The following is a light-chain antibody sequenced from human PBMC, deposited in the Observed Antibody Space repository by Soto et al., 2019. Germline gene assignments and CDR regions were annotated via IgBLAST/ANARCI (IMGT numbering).Light chain of an antibody. Sequence: DIVMTQSPDSLAVSLGERATINCKSSQSVLYSSNNKNYLAWYQQKPGQPPKLLIYWASTRESGVPDRFSGSGSGTDFTLTISSLQAEDVAVYYCQQHYSTRCTFGQGTKLEIK. CDR2: WAS. CDR1: QSVLYSSNNKNY. J-gene: IGKJ2*02. CDR3: QQHYSTRCT. V-gene: IGKV4-1*01.